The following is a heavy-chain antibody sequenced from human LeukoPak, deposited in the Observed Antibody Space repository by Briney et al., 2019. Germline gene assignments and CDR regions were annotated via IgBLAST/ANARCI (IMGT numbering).Heavy chain of an antibody. CDR1: GLAFKKYG. J-gene: IGHJ4*02. V-gene: IGHV3-48*04. Sequence: GGSLRLSCAASGLAFKKYGMSWVRQAPGKGLEWVSLISVSGTTTYSADSVKGRFTISRDNAKNSLYLQMNSLRAEDTAVYYCARKGYYFDYWGQGTLVTVSS. CDR2: ISVSGTTT. CDR3: ARKGYYFDY.